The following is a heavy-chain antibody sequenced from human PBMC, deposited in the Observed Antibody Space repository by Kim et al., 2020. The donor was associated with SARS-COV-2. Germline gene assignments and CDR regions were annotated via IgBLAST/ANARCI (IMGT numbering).Heavy chain of an antibody. Sequence: GGSLRLSCAASGFTFSSYAMSWVRQAPGKGLEWVSAISGSGGSTYYADAVKGRFTISRDNSKNTLYLQMNSLRAEDTAVYYCAKDLLGYCTGGVCYLGNAFDLWGQGTMVTVSS. J-gene: IGHJ3*01. CDR3: AKDLLGYCTGGVCYLGNAFDL. CDR2: ISGSGGST. CDR1: GFTFSSYA. V-gene: IGHV3-23*01. D-gene: IGHD2-8*02.